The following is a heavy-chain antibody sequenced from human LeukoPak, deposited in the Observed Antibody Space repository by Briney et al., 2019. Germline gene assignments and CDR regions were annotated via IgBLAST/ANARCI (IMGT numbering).Heavy chain of an antibody. D-gene: IGHD4-17*01. CDR1: GFTFSSYA. V-gene: IGHV3-23*01. Sequence: GGSLRLSCAASGFTFSSYAMSWVRQAPGKGLEWVSAISGSGGSTYYADSVKGRFTISRDNSKNTLYLQMNSLRAEGTAVYYCAKDHFGTVTTSFDYWGQGTLVTVSS. CDR3: AKDHFGTVTTSFDY. J-gene: IGHJ4*02. CDR2: ISGSGGST.